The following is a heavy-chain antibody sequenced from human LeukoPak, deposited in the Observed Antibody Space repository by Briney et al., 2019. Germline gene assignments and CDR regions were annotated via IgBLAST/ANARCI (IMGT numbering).Heavy chain of an antibody. CDR1: GYTFTSYG. CDR3: ARLGLGGVGATSHMDV. J-gene: IGHJ6*03. D-gene: IGHD1-26*01. V-gene: IGHV1-18*01. Sequence: ASVKVSCKASGYTFTSYGISWVRQAPGQGLEWMGWISAYNGNTNYAQKLQGRVTMTTDTSTSTAYMELRSLRSDDTAVYYCARLGLGGVGATSHMDVWGKGTTVTVSS. CDR2: ISAYNGNT.